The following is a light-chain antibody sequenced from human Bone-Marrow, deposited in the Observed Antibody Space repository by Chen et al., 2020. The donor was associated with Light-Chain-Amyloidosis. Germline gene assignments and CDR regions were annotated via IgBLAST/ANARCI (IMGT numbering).Light chain of an antibody. CDR1: SSDVGVDNH. CDR2: EVN. Sequence: QSALTQPASVSGAPGQSITISCTGTSSDVGVDNHFSLYQQHPDKAPKLMIYEVNNRPSWVPDRFSGSKSDNTASLTISGLQTEDEADYFCSSYTITNTLVFGSGTRVTVL. V-gene: IGLV2-14*01. J-gene: IGLJ1*01. CDR3: SSYTITNTLV.